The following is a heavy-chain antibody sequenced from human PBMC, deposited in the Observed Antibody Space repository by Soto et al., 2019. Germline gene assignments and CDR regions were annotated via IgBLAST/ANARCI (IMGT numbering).Heavy chain of an antibody. V-gene: IGHV1-2*04. Sequence: ASVKVSCKASGYTFTGYYMHWVRQAPGQGLEWMGWINPNSGGTNYAQKFQGWVTMTRDTSISTAYMELSRLRSDDTAVYYCARSFYCSGGSCYPGAFEIWGQGTMVTVSS. CDR3: ARSFYCSGGSCYPGAFEI. J-gene: IGHJ3*02. D-gene: IGHD2-15*01. CDR1: GYTFTGYY. CDR2: INPNSGGT.